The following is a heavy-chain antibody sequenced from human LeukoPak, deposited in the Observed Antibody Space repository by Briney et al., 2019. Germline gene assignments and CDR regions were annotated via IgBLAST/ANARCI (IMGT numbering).Heavy chain of an antibody. CDR3: ARDLSSVSLWFDP. J-gene: IGHJ5*02. CDR2: INPDSGIT. CDR1: GDTFSGYY. Sequence: PAASVKVSCKASGDTFSGYYMHWLRQAPGQGLEWMGWINPDSGITNYAQKFQGRVTMTRDTSIKTAYMELSRLRSDDTAVYYCARDLSSVSLWFDPWGQGTLVTVSS. D-gene: IGHD3-22*01. V-gene: IGHV1-2*02.